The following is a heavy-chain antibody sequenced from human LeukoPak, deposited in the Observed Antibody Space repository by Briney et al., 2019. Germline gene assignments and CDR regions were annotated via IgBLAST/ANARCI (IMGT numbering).Heavy chain of an antibody. CDR3: ARDPLKRNDAFDI. CDR1: GGTFSSYA. V-gene: IGHV1-69*01. J-gene: IGHJ3*02. Sequence: SVKVSCKASGGTFSSYAISWVRQAPGQGLEWMGGIIPIFGTANYAQKFQGRVTITADESTSTAYMELSSLRSEDTAVYYCARDPLKRNDAFDIWGQGTMVTVSS. CDR2: IIPIFGTA.